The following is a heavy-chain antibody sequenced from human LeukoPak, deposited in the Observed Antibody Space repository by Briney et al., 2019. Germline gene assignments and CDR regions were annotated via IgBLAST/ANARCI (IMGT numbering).Heavy chain of an antibody. J-gene: IGHJ4*02. V-gene: IGHV3-30*02. Sequence: GGSLRLSCAASGFTFSSYGMHWVRQAPGKGLEWVAFIRYDGSNKYYADSVKGRFTISRDNSKNTLYLQMNSLRAEDTAVYYCANVDYYDSSGSLDYWGQGTLVTLSS. CDR1: GFTFSSYG. CDR3: ANVDYYDSSGSLDY. D-gene: IGHD3-22*01. CDR2: IRYDGSNK.